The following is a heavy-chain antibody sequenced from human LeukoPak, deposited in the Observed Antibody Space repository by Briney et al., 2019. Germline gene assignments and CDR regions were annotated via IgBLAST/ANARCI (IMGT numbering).Heavy chain of an antibody. CDR3: ASAILTGYYYFDY. D-gene: IGHD3-9*01. J-gene: IGHJ4*02. Sequence: SVKVSCKASGGTFISYAISWVRQAPGQGLEWMGRIIPILGIANYAQKFQGRVTITADKSTSTAYMELSSLRSEDTAVYYRASAILTGYYYFDYWGQGTLVTVSS. CDR2: IIPILGIA. V-gene: IGHV1-69*04. CDR1: GGTFISYA.